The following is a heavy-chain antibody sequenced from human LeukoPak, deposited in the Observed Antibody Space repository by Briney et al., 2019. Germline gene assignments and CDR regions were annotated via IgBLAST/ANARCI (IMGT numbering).Heavy chain of an antibody. Sequence: GGSLRLSCAVSGFTFSNYGMHWVRQAPGKGLEWVAVISYDGGSEYYADSVKGRFTISRDNSKNMLFLQMNSLRAEDTAVYYCANSITIFGVVIKALDYWGQGTLVTVSS. V-gene: IGHV3-30*18. CDR1: GFTFSNYG. J-gene: IGHJ4*02. CDR2: ISYDGGSE. D-gene: IGHD3-3*01. CDR3: ANSITIFGVVIKALDY.